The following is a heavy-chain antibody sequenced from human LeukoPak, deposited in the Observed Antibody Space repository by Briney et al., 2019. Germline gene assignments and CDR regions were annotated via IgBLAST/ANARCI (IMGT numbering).Heavy chain of an antibody. CDR2: IYYSGST. V-gene: IGHV4-59*01. CDR3: ARYYAPYCGGDCYSWYFDL. CDR1: GESISGFY. J-gene: IGHJ2*01. Sequence: SETLSLTCTVSGESISGFYWIWIRQPPGKGLEWIGYIYYSGSTNYNPSLKSRVTISVDTSKNQFSLKLTSVTAADTAVYYCARYYAPYCGGDCYSWYFDLWGRGTLVTVSS. D-gene: IGHD2-21*02.